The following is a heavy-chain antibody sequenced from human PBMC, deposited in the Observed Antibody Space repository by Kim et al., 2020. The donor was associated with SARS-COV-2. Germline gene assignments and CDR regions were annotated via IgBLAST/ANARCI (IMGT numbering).Heavy chain of an antibody. D-gene: IGHD5-18*01. CDR3: ARGYSYGSYWYFDL. CDR1: GGSISSYY. V-gene: IGHV4-59*13. CDR2: IYYSGST. Sequence: SETLSLTCTVSGGSISSYYWSWIRQPPGKGPEWIGYIYYSGSTNYNPSLKSRVTISVDTSKNQFSLKLSSVTAADTAVYYCARGYSYGSYWYFDLWGRGT. J-gene: IGHJ2*01.